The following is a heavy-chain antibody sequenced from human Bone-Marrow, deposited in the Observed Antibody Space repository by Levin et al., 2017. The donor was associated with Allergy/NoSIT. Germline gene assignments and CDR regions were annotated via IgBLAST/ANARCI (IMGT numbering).Heavy chain of an antibody. CDR3: ARDYHPAIYCSGGSCYGGLDY. CDR1: GYTFTGYY. J-gene: IGHJ4*02. V-gene: IGHV1-2*02. Sequence: ASVKVSCKASGYTFTGYYMHWVRQAPGQGLEWMGWINPNSGGTNYAQKFQGRVTMTRDTSISTAYMELSRLRSDDTAVYYCARDYHPAIYCSGGSCYGGLDYWGQGTLVTVSS. D-gene: IGHD2-15*01. CDR2: INPNSGGT.